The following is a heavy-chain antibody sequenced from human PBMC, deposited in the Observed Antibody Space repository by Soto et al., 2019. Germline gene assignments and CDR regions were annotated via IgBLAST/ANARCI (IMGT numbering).Heavy chain of an antibody. J-gene: IGHJ4*02. D-gene: IGHD6-19*01. CDR2: IYQTGTT. CDR1: RGSVSSNNW. CDR3: ARRIALSGTAGAPGD. V-gene: IGHV4-4*02. Sequence: QVQLQESGPGLVKPSGTLSLTCGVSRGSVSSNNWWTWVRQPPGKGLEWIGEIYQTGTTNYNPSLQSRVTISLDKSNNHFSLKLNSVTPADTAVYYCARRIALSGTAGAPGDWGQGTLVIVSS.